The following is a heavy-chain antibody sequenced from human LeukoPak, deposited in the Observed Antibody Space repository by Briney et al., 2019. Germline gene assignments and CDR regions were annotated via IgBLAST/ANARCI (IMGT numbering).Heavy chain of an antibody. J-gene: IGHJ4*02. D-gene: IGHD6-6*01. CDR2: ISSSSSYI. V-gene: IGHV3-21*01. Sequence: GGSLRLSCAASGFTFSSYSMNWVRQAPGKGLEWVSSISSSSSYIYYADSVKGRFTISRDSAKNSLYLQMNSLRAEDTAVYYCARVRAARFPDYFDYWGQGTLVTVSS. CDR1: GFTFSSYS. CDR3: ARVRAARFPDYFDY.